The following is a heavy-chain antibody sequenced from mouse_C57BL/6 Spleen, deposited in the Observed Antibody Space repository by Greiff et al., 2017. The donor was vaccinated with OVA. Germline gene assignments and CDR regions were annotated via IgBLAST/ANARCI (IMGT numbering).Heavy chain of an antibody. CDR3: ARSHYYGGYFDY. V-gene: IGHV1-64*01. D-gene: IGHD1-1*01. Sequence: QVQLQQPGAELVKPGASVKLSCKASGYTFTSYWMHWVKQRPGQGLEWIGMIHPNSGSTNYNEKFKSKATLTVDKSSSTAYMQLSSLTSEDSAVYYCARSHYYGGYFDYWGQGTTLTVSS. J-gene: IGHJ2*01. CDR2: IHPNSGST. CDR1: GYTFTSYW.